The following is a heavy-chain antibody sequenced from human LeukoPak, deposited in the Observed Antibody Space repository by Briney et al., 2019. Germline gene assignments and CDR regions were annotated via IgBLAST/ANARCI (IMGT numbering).Heavy chain of an antibody. D-gene: IGHD2-21*01. V-gene: IGHV3-23*01. CDR2: ISGSGDST. J-gene: IGHJ4*02. Sequence: GGSLRLSCAASGFTLGNYAMSRVRQAPGKGLEWVSIISGSGDSTYYADSVKGRFPISRDNSNNTLYLQMNSLRAEDTAVYYCAKHCGPAETPFDNWGQGILVTVSS. CDR1: GFTLGNYA. CDR3: AKHCGPAETPFDN.